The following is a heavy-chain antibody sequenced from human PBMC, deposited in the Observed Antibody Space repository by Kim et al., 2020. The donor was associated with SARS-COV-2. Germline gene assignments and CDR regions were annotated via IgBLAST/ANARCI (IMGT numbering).Heavy chain of an antibody. V-gene: IGHV3-23*01. J-gene: IGHJ4*02. CDR2: GGST. Sequence: GGSTYSADAVKGRFTISRDNSKSTLYLQMNSLRAEDTAVYYCATWFGELIWGQGTLVTVSS. D-gene: IGHD3-10*01. CDR3: ATWFGELI.